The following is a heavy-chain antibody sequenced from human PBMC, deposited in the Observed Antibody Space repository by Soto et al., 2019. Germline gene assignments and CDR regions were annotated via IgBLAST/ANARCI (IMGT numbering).Heavy chain of an antibody. CDR3: AKDLGYGDYRLRDAFDI. CDR1: GFTFDDYA. CDR2: ISWNSGSI. D-gene: IGHD4-17*01. V-gene: IGHV3-9*01. Sequence: EVQLVESGGGLVQPGRSLRLSCAASGFTFDDYAMHWVRQAPGKGLEWVSGISWNSGSIGYADSVKGRFTISRDNAKNSLYLQMNSLRAEDTALYYCAKDLGYGDYRLRDAFDIWGQGTMVTVSS. J-gene: IGHJ3*02.